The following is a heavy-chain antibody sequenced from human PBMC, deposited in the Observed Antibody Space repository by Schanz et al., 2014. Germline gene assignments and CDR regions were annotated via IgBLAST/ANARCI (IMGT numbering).Heavy chain of an antibody. CDR3: ARDGEAAAGCDY. Sequence: QVQLVQSGAEVKKPGASVKVSCKVSGSIFSKLLMHWVRQGPAKGLEWMGIINPSGGSTSYAQKFQGRVTMTRDTSTSTVYMELSSLRSEDTAVYYCARDGEAAAGCDYWGQGTLGTVSS. D-gene: IGHD6-13*01. V-gene: IGHV1-46*03. CDR2: INPSGGST. CDR1: GSIFSKLL. J-gene: IGHJ4*02.